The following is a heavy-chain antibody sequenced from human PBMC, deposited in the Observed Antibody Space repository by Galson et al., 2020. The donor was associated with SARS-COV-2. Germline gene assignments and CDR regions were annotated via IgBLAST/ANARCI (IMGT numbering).Heavy chain of an antibody. J-gene: IGHJ5*02. D-gene: IGHD3-9*01. CDR2: INHSGST. V-gene: IGHV4-34*01. Sequence: SQASETLSLTCAVYGGSFSGYYWSWIRQPPGKGLEWIGEINHSGSTNYNPSLKSRVTISVDTSKNQFSLKLSSVTAADTAVYYCARGGILTGYYPTFDPLGQGTLVTVSS. CDR3: ARGGILTGYYPTFDP. CDR1: GGSFSGYY.